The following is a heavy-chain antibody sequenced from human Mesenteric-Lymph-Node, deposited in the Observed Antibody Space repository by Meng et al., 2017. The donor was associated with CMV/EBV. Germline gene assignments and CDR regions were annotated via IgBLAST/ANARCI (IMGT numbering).Heavy chain of an antibody. J-gene: IGHJ5*02. CDR3: ARARPAAGGWFDP. D-gene: IGHD2-2*01. V-gene: IGHV1-18*01. CDR1: GYSFTSYG. Sequence: KASGYSFTSYGISWVRQAPGQGLEWMGWISAYNGNTNYAQKLQGRVTMTTDTSTSTAYMELRSLRSDDTAVYYCARARPAAGGWFDPWGQGTLVTVSS. CDR2: ISAYNGNT.